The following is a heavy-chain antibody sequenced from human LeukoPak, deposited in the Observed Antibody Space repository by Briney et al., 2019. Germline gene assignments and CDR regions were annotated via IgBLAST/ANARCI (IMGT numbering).Heavy chain of an antibody. Sequence: GSLRLSCAASGFTFSNAWMSWVRQAPGKGLEWVGRIKSKTDGGTTDYAAPVKGRFTISRDDSKNTLYLQMNSLETEDTAVYYCTTTSDYDILTGYYPPHLDYWGQGTLVTVSS. CDR3: TTTSDYDILTGYYPPHLDY. CDR2: IKSKTDGGTT. D-gene: IGHD3-9*01. V-gene: IGHV3-15*01. J-gene: IGHJ4*02. CDR1: GFTFSNAW.